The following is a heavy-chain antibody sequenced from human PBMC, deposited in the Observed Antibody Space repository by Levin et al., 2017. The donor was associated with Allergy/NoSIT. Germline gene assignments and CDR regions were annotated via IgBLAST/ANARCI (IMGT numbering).Heavy chain of an antibody. J-gene: IGHJ4*02. CDR2: ISYDGSHE. D-gene: IGHD5/OR15-5a*01. Sequence: GGSLRLSCTASGFAFSVYGMHWVRQAPGKGLEWVALISYDGSHEYYADSVKGRFTISRDNSKNTLYLQMNSLGAGDTAVYYCATDVYDYNGRGPYWWMDNWSQGTLVSASS. V-gene: IGHV3-30*03. CDR3: ATDVYDYNGRGPYWWMDN. CDR1: GFAFSVYG.